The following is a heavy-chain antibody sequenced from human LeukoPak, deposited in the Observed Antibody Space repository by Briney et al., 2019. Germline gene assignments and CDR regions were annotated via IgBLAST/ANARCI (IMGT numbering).Heavy chain of an antibody. D-gene: IGHD1-7*01. J-gene: IGHJ4*02. CDR3: ARLYWNCKSLGY. CDR1: GGSISTPTYY. V-gene: IGHV4-39*02. CDR2: IHHTGNT. Sequence: SETLSLTCTVSGGSISTPTYYWGWIRQPPGRGLEWIGSIHHTGNTNYNPSLKSRVTMSVDTSKNLFSLKLSSVTAADTAVYYCARLYWNCKSLGYWGQGTLVTVSS.